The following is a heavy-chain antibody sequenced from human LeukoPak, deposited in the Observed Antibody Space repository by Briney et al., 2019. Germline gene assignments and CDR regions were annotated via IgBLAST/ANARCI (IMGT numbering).Heavy chain of an antibody. V-gene: IGHV3-48*03. CDR2: ISSSGSTI. D-gene: IGHD3-22*01. CDR3: AKGSYDSSGYYYAQYFQH. Sequence: GGSLRLSCAASGFTFSSYEMNWVRQAPGKGLEWVSYISSSGSTIYYADSVKGRFTISRDNAKNSLYLQMNSLRAEDTAVYYCAKGSYDSSGYYYAQYFQHWGQGTLVTVSS. J-gene: IGHJ1*01. CDR1: GFTFSSYE.